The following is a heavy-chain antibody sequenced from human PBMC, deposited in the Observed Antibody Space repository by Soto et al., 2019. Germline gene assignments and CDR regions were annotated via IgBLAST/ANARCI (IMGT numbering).Heavy chain of an antibody. V-gene: IGHV3-30*18. CDR3: AKDYGYSSSWYVVYYYYGMDV. CDR2: ISYDGSNK. Sequence: LRLSCAASGFTFRSYGMHWVRQATGKGLEWVAVISYDGSNKYYADSVKGPFTISRDNSKNTLYLQMNSLRAEDTAVYYCAKDYGYSSSWYVVYYYYGMDVWGQGTTVTVSS. D-gene: IGHD6-13*01. J-gene: IGHJ6*02. CDR1: GFTFRSYG.